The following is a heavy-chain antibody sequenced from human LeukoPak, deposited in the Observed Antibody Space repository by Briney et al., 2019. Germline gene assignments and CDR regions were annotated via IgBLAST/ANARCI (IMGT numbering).Heavy chain of an antibody. V-gene: IGHV3-30*18. J-gene: IGHJ4*02. CDR3: AKDLNYDSSGDGFDY. Sequence: GGSLRLSCAASGFTFSSYGMHWVRQAPGKGLEWVAVISYDESNKYYVDSVKGRFTISRDNSKNTLYLQMNSLRAEDTAVYYCAKDLNYDSSGDGFDYWGQGTLVTVSS. CDR1: GFTFSSYG. CDR2: ISYDESNK. D-gene: IGHD3-22*01.